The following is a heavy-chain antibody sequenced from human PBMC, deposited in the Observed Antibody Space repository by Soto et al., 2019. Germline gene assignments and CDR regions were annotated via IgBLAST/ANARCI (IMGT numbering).Heavy chain of an antibody. J-gene: IGHJ4*02. D-gene: IGHD5-12*01. CDR1: GFSLTTAGVA. Sequence: QITLKESGPTRVKPTQTLTLTCTFSGFSLTTAGVAVGWIRQPPGGALEWLGLIYWNDDKRFSPSLKTRLTIAVDTSRNQVVLSLTNMDPGDTATYFCAHSNGGYEIIYCDFWGQGSPVTVSS. CDR2: IYWNDDK. CDR3: AHSNGGYEIIYCDF. V-gene: IGHV2-5*01.